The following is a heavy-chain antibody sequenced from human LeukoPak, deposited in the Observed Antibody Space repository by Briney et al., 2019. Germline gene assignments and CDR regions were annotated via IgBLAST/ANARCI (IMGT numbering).Heavy chain of an antibody. D-gene: IGHD6-19*01. V-gene: IGHV3-30-3*01. CDR2: ISYDGSNK. Sequence: PGGSLRLSCAASGFTFSSYAMHWVRQAPGKGLEWVAVISYDGSNKYYADSVKGRFTISRDNSKNTLYLQVNSLRAEDTAVYYCARDAALNGSGWKDYWGQGTLVTVSS. CDR1: GFTFSSYA. CDR3: ARDAALNGSGWKDY. J-gene: IGHJ4*02.